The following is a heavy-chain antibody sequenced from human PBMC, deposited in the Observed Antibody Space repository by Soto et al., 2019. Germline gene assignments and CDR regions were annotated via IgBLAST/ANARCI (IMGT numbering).Heavy chain of an antibody. Sequence: GESLKISCKGSGYSFNTYWIGWVRQMPGRGLEWMGVIYPDDSDIRYSPSFQGQVTISADKSISTAYLQWSSLKASDSGIYYCARRTGLLYSDWGQGNLVTVSS. D-gene: IGHD2-21*01. V-gene: IGHV5-51*01. J-gene: IGHJ4*02. CDR1: GYSFNTYW. CDR2: IYPDDSDI. CDR3: ARRTGLLYSD.